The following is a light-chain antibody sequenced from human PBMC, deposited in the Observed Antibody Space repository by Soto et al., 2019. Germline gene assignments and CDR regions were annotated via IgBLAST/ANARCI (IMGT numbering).Light chain of an antibody. CDR1: SSNIGNNY. J-gene: IGLJ2*01. CDR2: DNN. Sequence: QAVVTQPPSVSAAPGQKVTISCSGSSSNIGNNYVSWYQQLPGTAPKLLIYDNNKRPSGIPDRFSGSKSGTSATLGITGLQTGDKADYYCGTWDSSLSAGVFGGGTKLTVL. CDR3: GTWDSSLSAGV. V-gene: IGLV1-51*01.